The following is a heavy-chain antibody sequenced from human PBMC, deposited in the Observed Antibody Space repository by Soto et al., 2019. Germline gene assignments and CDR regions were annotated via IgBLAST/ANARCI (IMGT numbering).Heavy chain of an antibody. V-gene: IGHV3-30*18. CDR2: ISYDGSNK. CDR1: GFTFSSYG. Sequence: GGSLRLSCAASGFTFSSYGMHWVRQAPGKGLEWVAVISYDGSNKYYADSVKGRFTISRDNSKNTLYLQMNSLRAEDTAVYYCAKDSYYDFWSGSPSSGLDYWGQGTLVTVSS. D-gene: IGHD3-3*01. CDR3: AKDSYYDFWSGSPSSGLDY. J-gene: IGHJ4*02.